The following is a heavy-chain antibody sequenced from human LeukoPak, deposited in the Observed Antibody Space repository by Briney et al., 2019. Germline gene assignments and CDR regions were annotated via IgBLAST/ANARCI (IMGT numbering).Heavy chain of an antibody. Sequence: SETLSPTCTVSGGSISSYYWSWIRQPPGKGLEWIGYIYYSGSTNYNPSLKSRVTISVDTSKNQFSLKLSSVTAADTAVYYCARAGFGEGAFDIWGQGTMVTVSS. CDR2: IYYSGST. V-gene: IGHV4-59*08. CDR3: ARAGFGEGAFDI. D-gene: IGHD3-10*01. CDR1: GGSISSYY. J-gene: IGHJ3*02.